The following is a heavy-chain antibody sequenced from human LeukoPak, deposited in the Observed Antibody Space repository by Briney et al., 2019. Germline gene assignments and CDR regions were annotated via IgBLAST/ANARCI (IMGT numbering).Heavy chain of an antibody. J-gene: IGHJ4*02. CDR1: DDSISDYY. CDR2: IHNSGTS. V-gene: IGHV4-59*01. Sequence: SSETLSLTCTVSDDSISDYYRGWIRQPPGKGLEWIGYIHNSGTSTYNLSLKSRVIISADTSKNQFSLKLNSMTTADTAVYYCTRGAGWLIDYWGQGILVTVSS. D-gene: IGHD3-16*01. CDR3: TRGAGWLIDY.